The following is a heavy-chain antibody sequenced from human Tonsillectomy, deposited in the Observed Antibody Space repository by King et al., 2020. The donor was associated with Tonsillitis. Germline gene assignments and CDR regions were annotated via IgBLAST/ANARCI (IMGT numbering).Heavy chain of an antibody. CDR3: ARVFYKSWFDP. D-gene: IGHD5-24*01. V-gene: IGHV4-59*01. CDR2: IYSSVST. J-gene: IGHJ5*02. CDR1: GGSISSYY. Sequence: VQLQESGPGLVRPSETLSLTCTVSGGSISSYYLSWIRQPPGKVLEWIGVIYSSVSTNYNPSLKSRGIISVDTSKNQFSLKLRSVTAADTAVYYCARVFYKSWFDPWGQGMLVTVSS.